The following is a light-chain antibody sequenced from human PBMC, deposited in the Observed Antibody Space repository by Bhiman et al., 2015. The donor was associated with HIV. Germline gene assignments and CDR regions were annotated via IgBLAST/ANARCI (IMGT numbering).Light chain of an antibody. CDR1: SNNIGNYNY. CDR2: DVS. V-gene: IGLV2-23*02. Sequence: QSALTHPASVSGSPGQSITISCTGTSNNIGNYNYVSWYQHHPGKVPKLMIYDVSQRPSGVSNRFSGSKSGNTASLTISGLQADDEADYYCSSYAGHNIYVFGTGTKVTVL. J-gene: IGLJ1*01. CDR3: SSYAGHNIYV.